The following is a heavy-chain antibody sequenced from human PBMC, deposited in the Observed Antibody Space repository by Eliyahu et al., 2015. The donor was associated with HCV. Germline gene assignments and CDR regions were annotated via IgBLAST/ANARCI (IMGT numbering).Heavy chain of an antibody. CDR1: XDSVSNSSAX. CDR2: TYYRSTWYD. V-gene: IGHV6-1*01. Sequence: QVQLHQSGPGLLKPSQTXSLTXAITXDSVSNSSAXWXWIRQSPSRGLEWLGRTYYRSTWYDDYAPSVKRRITINPDTSKNLVSLQLTSVTSEDTAVYYCVRSMDFYSGWYPYWGQGTLVTVSS. CDR3: VRSMDFYSGWYPY. J-gene: IGHJ4*02. D-gene: IGHD6-19*01.